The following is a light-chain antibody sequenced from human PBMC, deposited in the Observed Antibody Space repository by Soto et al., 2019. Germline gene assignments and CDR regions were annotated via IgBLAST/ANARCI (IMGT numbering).Light chain of an antibody. CDR3: QDYGTSAPWT. CDR2: RGS. CDR1: QNIRGNE. Sequence: VLTQSPGTLSLSPGERATLSCRASQNIRGNELAWYQQKPGQAPRLLIYRGSSRATDIPDRFSGRGSGTDFTLTISRREPEDFAVYYCQDYGTSAPWTFGQGTKVEIK. V-gene: IGKV3-20*01. J-gene: IGKJ1*01.